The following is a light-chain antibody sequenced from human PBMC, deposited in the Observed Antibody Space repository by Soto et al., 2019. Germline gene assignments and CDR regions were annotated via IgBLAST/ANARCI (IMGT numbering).Light chain of an antibody. CDR3: QQSYRTPRS. CDR2: GAS. J-gene: IGKJ1*01. Sequence: DIQMTQSPSSLSESVGDRVTITCRASQYVDTYLNWYQQKPGKAPKLLIYGASSLQSGVPSRFSGIGSVTDFTLTISSLQPEDSATYYCQQSYRTPRSFGQGTKVEVK. V-gene: IGKV1-39*01. CDR1: QYVDTY.